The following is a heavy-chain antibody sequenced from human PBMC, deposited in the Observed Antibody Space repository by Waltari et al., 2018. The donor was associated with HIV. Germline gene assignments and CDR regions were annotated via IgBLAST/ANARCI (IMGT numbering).Heavy chain of an antibody. CDR1: GGSFSGYY. Sequence: QVQLQQWGAGLLKPSETLSLTCAVYGGSFSGYYWSWIRQPPGKGLEWIGEINHSGSTNYNPSLKSRVTISVDTSKNQFSLKLSSVTAADTAVYYCARAPDDCSSTSCSAGWFDPWGQGTLVTVSS. V-gene: IGHV4-34*01. J-gene: IGHJ5*02. D-gene: IGHD2-2*01. CDR2: INHSGST. CDR3: ARAPDDCSSTSCSAGWFDP.